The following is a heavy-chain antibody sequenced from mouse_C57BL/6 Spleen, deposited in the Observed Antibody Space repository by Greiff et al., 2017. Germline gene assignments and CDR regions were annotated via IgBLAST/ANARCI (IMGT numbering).Heavy chain of an antibody. Sequence: EVKLMESGGGLVKPGGSLKLSCAASGFTFSSYAMSWVRQTPEKRLEWVATISDGGSYTYYPDNVKGRFTISRENAKKNLYLQMSHLKSEDTAMYYCARDHYYGSSFAWFAYWCQGTLVTVSA. J-gene: IGHJ3*01. CDR1: GFTFSSYA. CDR3: ARDHYYGSSFAWFAY. V-gene: IGHV5-4*01. D-gene: IGHD1-1*01. CDR2: ISDGGSYT.